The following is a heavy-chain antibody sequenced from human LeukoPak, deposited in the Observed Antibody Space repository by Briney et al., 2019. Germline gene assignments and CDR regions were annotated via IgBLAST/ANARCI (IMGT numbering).Heavy chain of an antibody. Sequence: PGGSLRLSCAASGFTFTDYWMHWVRQAPERGLEWVSRIDTDGSRTTYADSVKGRFTISRDNAKNILYLQMNTLTVEDTAVYYCTRGRPRNWGAGDYWGQGILVTVSS. CDR1: GFTFTDYW. CDR3: TRGRPRNWGAGDY. V-gene: IGHV3-74*01. J-gene: IGHJ4*02. D-gene: IGHD7-27*01. CDR2: IDTDGSRT.